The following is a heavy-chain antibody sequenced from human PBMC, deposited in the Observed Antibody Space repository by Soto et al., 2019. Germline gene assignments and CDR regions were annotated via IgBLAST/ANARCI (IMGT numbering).Heavy chain of an antibody. CDR3: VRSYGGYGGYCFDC. D-gene: IGHD5-12*01. J-gene: IGHJ4*02. Sequence: GGSLRLSCAASGFAFSSYWIIFVGHAPGKWLEWVANIKQDGSDKYYVDSVRGRFTISRDNAKNSLYLQMNSLRAGDTAVYYCVRSYGGYGGYCFDCWGQGTLVTVSS. CDR1: GFAFSSYW. V-gene: IGHV3-7*03. CDR2: IKQDGSDK.